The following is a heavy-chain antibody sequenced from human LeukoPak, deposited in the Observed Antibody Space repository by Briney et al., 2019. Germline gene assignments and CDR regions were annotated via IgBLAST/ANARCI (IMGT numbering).Heavy chain of an antibody. Sequence: PSETLSLPCAVSGYPISSGYYWGWLRQPPGKGLEWIGSIYHSGSTYYNPSLKSRVTISVDTSKIQFSLKLSSVTAADTAVYYCARGDFWCATLGFDYWGQGTLVTVSS. CDR2: IYHSGST. CDR3: ARGDFWCATLGFDY. V-gene: IGHV4-38-2*01. CDR1: GYPISSGYY. D-gene: IGHD3-3*01. J-gene: IGHJ4*02.